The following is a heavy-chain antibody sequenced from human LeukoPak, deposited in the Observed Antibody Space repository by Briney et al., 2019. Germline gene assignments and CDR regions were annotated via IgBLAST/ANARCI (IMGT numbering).Heavy chain of an antibody. V-gene: IGHV4-34*01. CDR3: ARALSASPPGRY. Sequence: SETLSLTCAVYGGSFGGYYWSWIRQPPGKGLEWIGEINHSGSTNYNPSLKSRVTISVDTSKNQFSLKLSSVTAADTAVYYCARALSASPPGRYWGQGTLVTVSS. CDR2: INHSGST. J-gene: IGHJ4*02. CDR1: GGSFGGYY.